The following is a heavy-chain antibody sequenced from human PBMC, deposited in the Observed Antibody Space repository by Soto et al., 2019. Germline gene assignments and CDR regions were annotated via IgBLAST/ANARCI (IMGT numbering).Heavy chain of an antibody. CDR1: GGSISSYY. CDR2: IHYSGST. D-gene: IGHD3-3*01. CDR3: ARGHYDFWSGYFATIDY. Sequence: SETLSLTCTVSGGSISSYYWSWIRQPPGKGLEWIGYIHYSGSTKYNPSLKSRVTISADTSKNQFSLKLSSVTAADTAVYYCARGHYDFWSGYFATIDYWGQGTLVTVS. J-gene: IGHJ4*02. V-gene: IGHV4-59*08.